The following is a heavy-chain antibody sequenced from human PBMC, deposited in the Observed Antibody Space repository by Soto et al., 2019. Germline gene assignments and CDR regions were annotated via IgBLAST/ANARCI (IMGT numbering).Heavy chain of an antibody. CDR1: GCTFTSYD. V-gene: IGHV1-8*01. CDR3: ARCRYCSGGSCSPQGFDA. D-gene: IGHD2-15*01. Sequence: ASVKVSCKVSGCTFTSYDSNWVRQATGQGLEWMGWMNPNSGNTGYAQKFQGRVTMTRNTSISTAYMELSSLRSEDRAVYYCARCRYCSGGSCSPQGFDAWGKGTVVTVSS. J-gene: IGHJ5*02. CDR2: MNPNSGNT.